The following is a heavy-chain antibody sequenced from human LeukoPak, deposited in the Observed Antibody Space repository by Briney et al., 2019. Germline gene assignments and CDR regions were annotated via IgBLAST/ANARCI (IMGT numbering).Heavy chain of an antibody. D-gene: IGHD5-18*01. CDR1: GGSISSYY. Sequence: PSETLSLTCTVSGGSISSYYWSWIRQPPGMGLEWIGYIYYSGSTNYHPSLKSRVTISVDTSKNQFSLKLSSVTAADTAVYYCARGGYSYDNWFDPWGQGTLVTVSS. CDR2: IYYSGST. V-gene: IGHV4-59*01. J-gene: IGHJ5*02. CDR3: ARGGYSYDNWFDP.